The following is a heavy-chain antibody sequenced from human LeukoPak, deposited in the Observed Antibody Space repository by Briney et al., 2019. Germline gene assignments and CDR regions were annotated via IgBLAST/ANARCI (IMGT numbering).Heavy chain of an antibody. V-gene: IGHV3-30*18. CDR3: AKAGDPLGYCSSTSCPPHYYYYMDV. CDR1: GFTFSTYG. Sequence: AGGSLRLSCAASGFTFSTYGMHWVRQAPGKGLEWVAVISYDGSNKYYADSVKGRFTISRDNSKNTLYLQMNSLRAEDTAVYYCAKAGDPLGYCSSTSCPPHYYYYMDVWGKGTTVTFSS. CDR2: ISYDGSNK. D-gene: IGHD2-2*01. J-gene: IGHJ6*03.